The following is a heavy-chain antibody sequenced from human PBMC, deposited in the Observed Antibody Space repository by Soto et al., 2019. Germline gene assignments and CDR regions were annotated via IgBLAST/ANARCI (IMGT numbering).Heavy chain of an antibody. CDR2: IDPSDSYT. D-gene: IGHD6-13*01. Sequence: GESHKISSKGSGYSCISYWISWVRQITGKGLEWMGRIDPSDSYTNCSPSFQGHVTISADKSISTAYLQWSSLKASDTAMYYCARLQAAAGDNDLTFDYWGQGTLVTVSS. CDR3: ARLQAAAGDNDLTFDY. J-gene: IGHJ4*02. CDR1: GYSCISYW. V-gene: IGHV5-10-1*01.